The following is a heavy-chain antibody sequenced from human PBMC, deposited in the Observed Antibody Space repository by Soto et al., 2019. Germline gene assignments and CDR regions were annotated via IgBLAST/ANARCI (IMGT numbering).Heavy chain of an antibody. CDR1: GGTFSSYA. CDR3: ARSQASSTSLEIYYYYYYGMDV. Sequence: QVQLVQCGDEVKKPGSSVMVSCKAYGGTFSSYAISWVRQAPGQGLQWMGGIIPIPGTANYAQKFQGRVTITADESTSTACMELSSLRSEDTAVYYCARSQASSTSLEIYYYYYYGMDVWGQGTTVTVSS. CDR2: IIPIPGTA. J-gene: IGHJ6*02. V-gene: IGHV1-69*01. D-gene: IGHD2-2*01.